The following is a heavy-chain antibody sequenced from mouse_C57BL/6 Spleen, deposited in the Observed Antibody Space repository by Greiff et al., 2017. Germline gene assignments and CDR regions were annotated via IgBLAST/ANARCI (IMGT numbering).Heavy chain of an antibody. D-gene: IGHD1-1*01. CDR2: IDPANGDT. CDR1: GFNIKDDY. J-gene: IGHJ3*01. V-gene: IGHV14-4*01. Sequence: VQLQQSGAELVRPGASVKLSCTASGFNIKDDYMHWVKQRPEQGLEWIGWIDPANGDTEYASKFQGKATITADTSSNTAYLQLSSLTSEDTAVYYCTTDGSSWFAYWGQGTLVTVSA. CDR3: TTDGSSWFAY.